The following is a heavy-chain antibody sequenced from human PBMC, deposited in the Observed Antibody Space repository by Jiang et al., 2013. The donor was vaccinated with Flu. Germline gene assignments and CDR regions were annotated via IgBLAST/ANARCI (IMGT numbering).Heavy chain of an antibody. D-gene: IGHD4-17*01. Sequence: PGLVKPSETLSLTCAVSGGSISNYYWSWIRQPAGKGLEWIGRIYTSGSTDYNPSLKSRVTMSVDTSKNQFSLKLSSVTAADTAVYYCARVNDYGDHGLDYWGQGTLVTV. CDR2: IYTSGST. CDR3: ARVNDYGDHGLDY. CDR1: GGSISNYY. J-gene: IGHJ4*02. V-gene: IGHV4-4*07.